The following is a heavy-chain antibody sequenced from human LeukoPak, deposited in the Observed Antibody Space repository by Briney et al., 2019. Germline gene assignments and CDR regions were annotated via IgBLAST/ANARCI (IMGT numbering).Heavy chain of an antibody. V-gene: IGHV1-24*01. CDR3: ARDLRYCSSTSCYIHAFDI. CDR1: GYTLTELS. Sequence: ASVKVSCKVSGYTLTELSMHWVRQALGKGLEWMGGFDPEDGETIYAQKFQGRVTMTEDTSTDTAYMELSSLRSEDTAVYYCARDLRYCSSTSCYIHAFDIWGQGTMVTVSS. D-gene: IGHD2-2*02. CDR2: FDPEDGET. J-gene: IGHJ3*02.